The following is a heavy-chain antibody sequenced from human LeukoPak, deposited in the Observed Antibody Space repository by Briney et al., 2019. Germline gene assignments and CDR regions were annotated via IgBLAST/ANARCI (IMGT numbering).Heavy chain of an antibody. D-gene: IGHD2-15*01. V-gene: IGHV1-18*01. J-gene: IGHJ4*02. CDR1: GYTFTSYG. CDR2: ISAYNGNT. Sequence: ASVKVSCKASGYTFTSYGISWVRQAPGQGLEWMGWISAYNGNTNYAQKFQGRVTLTTDTSTSTAYMELRSLRSDDTAVYYCARAIGYCSGGSCYSYSFDYWGQGTLVTVSS. CDR3: ARAIGYCSGGSCYSYSFDY.